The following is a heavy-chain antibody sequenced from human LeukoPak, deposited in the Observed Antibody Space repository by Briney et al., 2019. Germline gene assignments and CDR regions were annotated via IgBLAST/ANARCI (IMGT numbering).Heavy chain of an antibody. Sequence: GGSLRLSCAASGFTFSSYAMSWVRQAPGKGLEWVSAISGSGGSTYYADSVKGRFTISRDNSKNTLYLQMNSVRAEDTGVYFCAKDHREYQRAVFDIWGQGTMVTVSS. J-gene: IGHJ3*02. CDR3: AKDHREYQRAVFDI. V-gene: IGHV3-23*01. CDR2: ISGSGGST. CDR1: GFTFSSYA. D-gene: IGHD2-2*01.